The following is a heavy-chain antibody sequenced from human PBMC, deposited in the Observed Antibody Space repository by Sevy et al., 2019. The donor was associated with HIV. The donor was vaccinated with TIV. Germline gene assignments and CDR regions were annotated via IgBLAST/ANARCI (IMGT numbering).Heavy chain of an antibody. J-gene: IGHJ4*02. CDR2: IKSDGNST. D-gene: IGHD3-10*01. CDR1: GFTFSSYW. Sequence: GGSLRLSCAASGFTFSSYWMHWVRQAPGKGLVWVSRIKSDGNSTNYADSVKGRFTISRDNAKNTLYLQMSGLRAEDTAVYYCARGYFGDYLGQGTLVTVSS. CDR3: ARGYFGDY. V-gene: IGHV3-74*01.